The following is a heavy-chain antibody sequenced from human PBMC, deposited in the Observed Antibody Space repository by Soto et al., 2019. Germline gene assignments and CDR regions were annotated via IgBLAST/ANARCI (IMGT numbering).Heavy chain of an antibody. CDR2: IRGTAT. J-gene: IGHJ5*02. V-gene: IGHV3-23*01. Sequence: EVQLLESGGTLVQPGESLRLSCEVSGFSFSSFAMNWVRQAPGEGLEWVSSIRGTATSYADSVKGRFTISRDNSKNTVYLQMNTLRGEDTAVYYCAKGAVLMMTSGGWCNWFDPWGQGTLVIVSS. D-gene: IGHD3-16*01. CDR3: AKGAVLMMTSGGWCNWFDP. CDR1: GFSFSSFA.